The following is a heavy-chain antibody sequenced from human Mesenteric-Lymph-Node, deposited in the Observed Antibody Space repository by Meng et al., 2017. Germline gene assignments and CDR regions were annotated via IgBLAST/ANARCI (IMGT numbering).Heavy chain of an antibody. V-gene: IGHV4-4*02. CDR1: GGSISSSNW. D-gene: IGHD1-1*01. CDR2: IYHSGST. Sequence: VPRHDARPCLVNPSGTRSLTCSVSGGSISSSNWWSWVRQPPGKGLEWIGEIYHSGSTNYNPSLKSRVTISVDTSKNQFSLKLSSVTAADTAVYYCGRDQGRQLIDHWGQGTLVTVSS. CDR3: GRDQGRQLIDH. J-gene: IGHJ4*02.